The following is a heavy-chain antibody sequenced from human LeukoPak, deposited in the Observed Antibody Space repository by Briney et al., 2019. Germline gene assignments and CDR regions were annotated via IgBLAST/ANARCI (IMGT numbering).Heavy chain of an antibody. D-gene: IGHD4-23*01. Sequence: GGSLRLSCVASGLTFSSYVMNWVRRAPGKGLEWVSAISGNGGSTYYADSVKGRFTISRDNSKSTLSLQMNSLRAEDTAVYYCAKVPHYGGNSPYFDSWGQGTLVTVSS. J-gene: IGHJ4*02. CDR2: ISGNGGST. V-gene: IGHV3-23*01. CDR3: AKVPHYGGNSPYFDS. CDR1: GLTFSSYV.